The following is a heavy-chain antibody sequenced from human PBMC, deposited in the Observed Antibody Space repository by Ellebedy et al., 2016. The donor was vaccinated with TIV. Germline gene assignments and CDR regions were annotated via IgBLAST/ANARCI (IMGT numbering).Heavy chain of an antibody. J-gene: IGHJ6*02. CDR2: TYYRSKWYN. CDR1: GDSVSSNSAA. D-gene: IGHD2-8*01. Sequence: SCAISGDSVSSNSAAWNWIRQSPSRGLEWLGRTYYRSKWYNDYAVSVKSRITINPDTSKNQFSLQLNSVTPEDTAVYYCARDRENCTNGVCYDGFDGMDVWGQGTTVTVSS. CDR3: ARDRENCTNGVCYDGFDGMDV. V-gene: IGHV6-1*01.